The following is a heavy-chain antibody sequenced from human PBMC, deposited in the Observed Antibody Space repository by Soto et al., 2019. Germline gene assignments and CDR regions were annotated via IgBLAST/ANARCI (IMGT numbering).Heavy chain of an antibody. V-gene: IGHV1-8*01. CDR1: GYTFTSYD. D-gene: IGHD3-9*01. CDR2: MNPNSGNT. Sequence: GASVKVSCKASGYTFTSYDINWVRQATGQGLEWMGWMNPNSGNTGYAQKFQGRVTMTRNTSISTAYMELSSLRSEDTAVYYCARHRRYDNNAPDYWGQGTLVTVSS. J-gene: IGHJ4*02. CDR3: ARHRRYDNNAPDY.